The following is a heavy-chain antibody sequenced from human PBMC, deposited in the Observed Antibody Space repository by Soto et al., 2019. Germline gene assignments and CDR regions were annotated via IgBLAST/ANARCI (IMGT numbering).Heavy chain of an antibody. D-gene: IGHD3-10*02. Sequence: GASVKVSCKASGGTFSSYAISWVRQAPGQGLEWMGGIIPIFGTANYAQKFQDRVTITADKSTSTAYMELSSLRSEDTAVYYCARSLHVLRYYYYGMDVWSQGTTVTVSS. CDR3: ARSLHVLRYYYYGMDV. V-gene: IGHV1-69*06. J-gene: IGHJ6*02. CDR1: GGTFSSYA. CDR2: IIPIFGTA.